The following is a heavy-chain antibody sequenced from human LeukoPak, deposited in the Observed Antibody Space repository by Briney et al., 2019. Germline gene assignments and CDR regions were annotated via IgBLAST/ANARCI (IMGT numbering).Heavy chain of an antibody. J-gene: IGHJ4*02. V-gene: IGHV3-21*01. Sequence: GGSLRLSCAASGFTFSSYSMNWVRQAPGKGLEWVSSISSSSYIYYAGSVKGRFTISRDNAKNSLYLQMNSLRAEDTAVYYCARVLVYYYDSSGYPPDYWGQGTLVTVSS. CDR3: ARVLVYYYDSSGYPPDY. CDR2: ISSSSYI. D-gene: IGHD3-22*01. CDR1: GFTFSSYS.